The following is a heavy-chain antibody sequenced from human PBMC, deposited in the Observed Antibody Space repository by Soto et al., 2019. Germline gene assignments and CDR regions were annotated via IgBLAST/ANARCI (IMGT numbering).Heavy chain of an antibody. CDR2: INPNSGGT. J-gene: IGHJ3*02. Sequence: GASVKVSCKASGYSFTSYAIHWVRQAPGQRLEWMGWINPNSGGTNYAQKFQGWVTMTRDTSISTAYMELSRLRSDDTAVYYCARGRYSSGWYSRPSAFDIWGQGTMVTVSS. CDR1: GYSFTSYA. V-gene: IGHV1-2*04. CDR3: ARGRYSSGWYSRPSAFDI. D-gene: IGHD6-19*01.